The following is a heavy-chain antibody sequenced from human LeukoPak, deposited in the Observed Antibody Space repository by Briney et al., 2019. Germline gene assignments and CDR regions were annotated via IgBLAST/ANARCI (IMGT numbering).Heavy chain of an antibody. D-gene: IGHD3-16*01. CDR1: GYTFTGYY. J-gene: IGHJ4*02. V-gene: IGHV1-2*02. Sequence: GASVKVSCKPSGYTFTGYYMHWVRQAPGQGLEWMGWINPNSGDTKYSQKFQGRVTMTRDTSIRTAYMELTRLRSDDTAVYYCATQRGSYLWGTDFDYWGQGTLVTVSS. CDR3: ATQRGSYLWGTDFDY. CDR2: INPNSGDT.